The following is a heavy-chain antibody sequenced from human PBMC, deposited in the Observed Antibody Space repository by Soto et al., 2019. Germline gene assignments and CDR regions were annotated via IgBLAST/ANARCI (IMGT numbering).Heavy chain of an antibody. CDR3: ARGMNPQDY. D-gene: IGHD6-13*01. CDR2: IYHSGTT. CDR1: GFSISSGFY. J-gene: IGHJ4*02. Sequence: SETLSLTCNVSGFSISSGFYWGWVRQPPGKGLEWIGAIYHSGTTYFNPSLKSRVTMAIDTSKNQFSLSLASVAAADTAMYYCARGMNPQDYWGQGTLVTVSS. V-gene: IGHV4-38-2*02.